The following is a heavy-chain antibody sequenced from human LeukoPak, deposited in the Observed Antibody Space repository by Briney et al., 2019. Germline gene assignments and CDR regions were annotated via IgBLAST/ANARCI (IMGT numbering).Heavy chain of an antibody. Sequence: PGGSLRLSCAASGFTFSSYWMSWVRQAPGKGLEWVANIKQDGSEKYYVDSVKGRFTIYRDNAKNSLYLQMNSLRAEDTAVYYCARVGDFWSLDYWGQGTLVTVSS. CDR2: IKQDGSEK. D-gene: IGHD3-3*01. CDR3: ARVGDFWSLDY. V-gene: IGHV3-7*01. J-gene: IGHJ4*02. CDR1: GFTFSSYW.